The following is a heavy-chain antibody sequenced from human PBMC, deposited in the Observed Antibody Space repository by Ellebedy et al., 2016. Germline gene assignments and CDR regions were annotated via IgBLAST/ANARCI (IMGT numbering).Heavy chain of an antibody. D-gene: IGHD2-2*01. J-gene: IGHJ6*02. CDR2: IIPILGIA. CDR1: GGTFSSYA. CDR3: ARIKGYCSSTSCSYGMDV. Sequence: ASVKVSCKASGGTFSSYAISWVRQAPGQGLEWMGRIIPILGIANYAQKFQGRVTITADKSTSTAYMELSSLRSEDTAVYYWARIKGYCSSTSCSYGMDVWGQGTTVTVSS. V-gene: IGHV1-69*04.